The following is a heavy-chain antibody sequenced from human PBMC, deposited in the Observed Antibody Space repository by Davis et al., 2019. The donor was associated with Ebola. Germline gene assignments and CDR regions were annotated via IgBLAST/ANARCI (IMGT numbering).Heavy chain of an antibody. J-gene: IGHJ5*02. CDR1: GSTFTSYW. D-gene: IGHD6-19*01. V-gene: IGHV5-51*01. CDR2: IYPGDSDT. Sequence: GRSLRLSCQSSGSTFTSYWIGWVRQRPGKGLEWMGIIYPGDSDTRYSPSFQGQVTISADKSISTAYLQWSSLKASETAMYYCARKPSSGVRGGGINWFDPWGQGTLVTVSS. CDR3: ARKPSSGVRGGGINWFDP.